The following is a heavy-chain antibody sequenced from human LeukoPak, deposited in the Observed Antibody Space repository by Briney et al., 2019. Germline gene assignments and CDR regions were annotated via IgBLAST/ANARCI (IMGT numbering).Heavy chain of an antibody. Sequence: GGSLRLSCAASGFTFSSYGMHWVRQAPGKGLEWVAVISYDGSNKYYADSVKGRFTISRDNAKTSLYLQMNSLRAEDTALYYCARDRGGIGYYMDVWGKGTTVTVSS. J-gene: IGHJ6*03. V-gene: IGHV3-30*03. CDR3: ARDRGGIGYYMDV. D-gene: IGHD3-16*02. CDR1: GFTFSSYG. CDR2: ISYDGSNK.